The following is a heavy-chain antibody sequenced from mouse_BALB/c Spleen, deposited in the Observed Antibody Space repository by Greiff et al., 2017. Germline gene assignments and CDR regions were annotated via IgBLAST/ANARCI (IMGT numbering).Heavy chain of an antibody. CDR2: IWGDGST. CDR1: GFSLTGYG. Sequence: VKLMESGPGLVAPSQSLSITCPVSGFSLTGYGVNRVRQPPGKGLEWLGMIWGDGSTDYNSALKSRLSISKDNSKSQVFLKMNSLQTDDTARYYCARARDPYAMDNWDQGTSVSDSS. D-gene: IGHD3-1*01. V-gene: IGHV2-6-7*01. J-gene: IGHJ4*01. CDR3: ARARDPYAMDN.